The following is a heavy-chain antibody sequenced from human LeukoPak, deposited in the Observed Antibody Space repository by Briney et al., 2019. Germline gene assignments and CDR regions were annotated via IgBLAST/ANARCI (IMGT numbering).Heavy chain of an antibody. J-gene: IGHJ4*02. Sequence: GGSLRLSCAASGFTVSSNYMSWVRQAPGKGLEWVSVVYSGGSTYYADSVKGRFTISRDNSKNTLYLQMNSLRAEDTAVYYCARDSRGYSYGYFDYWGQGTLVTVSS. D-gene: IGHD5-18*01. CDR2: VYSGGST. V-gene: IGHV3-53*01. CDR1: GFTVSSNY. CDR3: ARDSRGYSYGYFDY.